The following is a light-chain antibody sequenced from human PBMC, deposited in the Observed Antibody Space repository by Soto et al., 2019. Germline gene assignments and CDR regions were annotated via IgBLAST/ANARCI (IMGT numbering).Light chain of an antibody. J-gene: IGKJ1*01. Sequence: EIVLTQSPATLSLSPGDRATLSCRASQSVRSDYFAWYQQKPGQPPRVILFGVSTRATAIPDRFSGSGSGTDFTLTISRLEPDDAAIYYCQQYQTWPRTFGQGTKVDIK. CDR2: GVS. V-gene: IGKV3-20*01. CDR1: QSVRSDY. CDR3: QQYQTWPRT.